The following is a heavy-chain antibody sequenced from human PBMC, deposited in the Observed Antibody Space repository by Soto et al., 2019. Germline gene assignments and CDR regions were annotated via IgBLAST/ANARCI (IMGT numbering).Heavy chain of an antibody. J-gene: IGHJ4*02. CDR3: ARKTTDYGDDGVGSDY. V-gene: IGHV1-46*01. CDR2: INPSGGST. D-gene: IGHD4-17*01. CDR1: GYTFTSYS. Sequence: ASVKVSCKASGYTFTSYSMHWVRQAPGQGLEWMGIINPSGGSTSYAQKFQGRVTMARDTSTSTVYMELSSLRSEDTAVYYCARKTTDYGDDGVGSDYWGQGTLVTVSS.